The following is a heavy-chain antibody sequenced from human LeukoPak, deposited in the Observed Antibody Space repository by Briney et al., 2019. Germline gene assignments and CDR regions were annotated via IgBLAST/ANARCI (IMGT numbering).Heavy chain of an antibody. CDR2: IYYSGST. J-gene: IGHJ3*02. V-gene: IGHV4-31*03. CDR1: GGSISSGGYY. CDR3: ARAKVTMIVVVTDVFDI. Sequence: SETLSLTCTVSGGSISSGGYYWSWIRQHPGKGLEWIGYIYYSGSTYYNPSLKSRVTISVDTSKNQFSLKLSSVTAADTAVYYCARAKVTMIVVVTDVFDIWGQGTMVTVSS. D-gene: IGHD3-22*01.